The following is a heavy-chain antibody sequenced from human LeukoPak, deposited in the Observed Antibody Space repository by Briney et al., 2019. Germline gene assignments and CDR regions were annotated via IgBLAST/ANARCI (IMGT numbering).Heavy chain of an antibody. CDR1: GGSISSYY. V-gene: IGHV4-59*01. Sequence: KPSETLSLTCTVSGGSISSYYWSWIRQPPGKGLEWIGYIYYSGNTNYNPSLKSRVTISVDTSKNQFSLKLSSVTAADTAVYYCASFYGDYEVYWGQGTLVTVSS. CDR2: IYYSGNT. CDR3: ASFYGDYEVY. D-gene: IGHD4-17*01. J-gene: IGHJ4*02.